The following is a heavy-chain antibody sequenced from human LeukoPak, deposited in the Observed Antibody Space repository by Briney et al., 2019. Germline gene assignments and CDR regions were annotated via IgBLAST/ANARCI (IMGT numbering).Heavy chain of an antibody. CDR1: GGSFSGYY. Sequence: SETLSLTCAVYGGSFSGYYWSWIRQPPGKGLEWIGEINHSGSTNYNPSLKSRVTISVDTSKNQFSLKLSSVTAADTAVYYCSIAAAVPFDYWGQGTLDTVSS. CDR2: INHSGST. J-gene: IGHJ4*02. V-gene: IGHV4-34*03. D-gene: IGHD6-13*01. CDR3: SIAAAVPFDY.